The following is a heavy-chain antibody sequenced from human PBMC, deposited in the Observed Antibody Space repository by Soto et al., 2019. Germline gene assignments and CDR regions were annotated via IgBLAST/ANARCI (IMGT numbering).Heavy chain of an antibody. Sequence: XETLSLTFTVSGGSVNSDNFYWSWIRQPPGKVLEWIVYVFHIGNTNYSPSLKSRVTMSIDTSRNQFSLRLSSVTAADTAVYFCARHHIAVTAEFFDPWGRGNMVTVSS. CDR1: GGSVNSDNFY. CDR3: ARHHIAVTAEFFDP. J-gene: IGHJ4*01. CDR2: VFHIGNT. D-gene: IGHD6-19*01. V-gene: IGHV4-61*01.